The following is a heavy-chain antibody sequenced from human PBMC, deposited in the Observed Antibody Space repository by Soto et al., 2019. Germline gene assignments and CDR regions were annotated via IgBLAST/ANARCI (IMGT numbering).Heavy chain of an antibody. CDR2: IYWNDDK. CDR1: GFSLSTSGVG. Sequence: SGPRCEPTQTLTLTCTFSGFSLSTSGVGVGWIRQPPGKALEWLALIYWNDDKRYSPSLKSRLTITKDTSKNQVVLTMTNMDPVDTATYYCAHRLNYDFWSGYYRTLDSYYYYYGMDVWGQGTTVTVSS. J-gene: IGHJ6*02. CDR3: AHRLNYDFWSGYYRTLDSYYYYYGMDV. V-gene: IGHV2-5*01. D-gene: IGHD3-3*01.